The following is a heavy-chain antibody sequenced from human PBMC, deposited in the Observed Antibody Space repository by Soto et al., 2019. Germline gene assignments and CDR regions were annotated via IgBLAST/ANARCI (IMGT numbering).Heavy chain of an antibody. CDR2: ISWNSGSI. CDR3: AKATFSPGITGSMDV. Sequence: GGSLRLSCAASGFTFDDYAMHWVRQAPGKGLEWVSGISWNSGSIGYADSVKGRFTISRDNAKNSLYLQMNSLRAEDTALYYCAKATFSPGITGSMDVWGKGTTVTVSS. CDR1: GFTFDDYA. D-gene: IGHD1-20*01. J-gene: IGHJ6*03. V-gene: IGHV3-9*01.